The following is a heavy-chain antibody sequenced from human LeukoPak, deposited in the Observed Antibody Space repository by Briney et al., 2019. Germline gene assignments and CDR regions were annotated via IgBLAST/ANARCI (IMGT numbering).Heavy chain of an antibody. CDR2: IWYDGSNK. D-gene: IGHD2-2*01. Sequence: PGRSLRLSCAASGFTFSSYGKHWVRQAPGKGLEWVAVIWYDGSNKYYADSVKGRFTISRDNSKNTLYLQMNSLRAEDTAVYYCGGSGYCSSTSCLIDYWGQGTLVTVSS. CDR3: GGSGYCSSTSCLIDY. CDR1: GFTFSSYG. V-gene: IGHV3-33*01. J-gene: IGHJ4*02.